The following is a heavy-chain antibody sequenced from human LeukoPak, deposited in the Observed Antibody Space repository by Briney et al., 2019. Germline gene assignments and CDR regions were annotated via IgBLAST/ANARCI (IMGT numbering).Heavy chain of an antibody. Sequence: GASVKVSCKASGYTFTGYYMHWVRQAPGQGLEWMGWINPNSGGTNYAQKFQGRVTMTRDTSISTAYMELSRLRSDDTAVYYCAREDGSGGSCYDCRARSGLDYWGQGTLVTVSS. CDR3: AREDGSGGSCYDCRARSGLDY. CDR1: GYTFTGYY. J-gene: IGHJ4*02. D-gene: IGHD2-15*01. CDR2: INPNSGGT. V-gene: IGHV1-2*02.